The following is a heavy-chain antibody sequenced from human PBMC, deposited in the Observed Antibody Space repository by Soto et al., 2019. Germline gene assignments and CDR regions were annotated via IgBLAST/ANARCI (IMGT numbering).Heavy chain of an antibody. CDR1: GGTFSSYA. J-gene: IGHJ5*02. CDR3: MLDSINWFDP. Sequence: GASVKVSCKASGGTFSSYAISWVRQAPGQGLEWMGGIIPIFGTANYAQKFQGRVTITADESTSTAYMELSSLRSEDTAVYYCMLDSINWFDPWGQGTLVTVSS. V-gene: IGHV1-69*13. CDR2: IIPIFGTA. D-gene: IGHD2-2*03.